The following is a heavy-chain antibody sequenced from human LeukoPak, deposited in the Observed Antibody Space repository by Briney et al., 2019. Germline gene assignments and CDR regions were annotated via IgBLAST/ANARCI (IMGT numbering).Heavy chain of an antibody. CDR2: IRHYGSAT. D-gene: IGHD1-26*01. Sequence: PGGSLRLSCTASGFILSTYGMHCVRQAPGKGLEWVTFIRHYGSATYYADSVKGRFTSSRDNSKSTVYLEVNSLRPEDTAVYYCARLMVGQAGVGATHLDYWGQGTLLSVSS. CDR1: GFILSTYG. V-gene: IGHV3-30*02. J-gene: IGHJ4*02. CDR3: ARLMVGQAGVGATHLDY.